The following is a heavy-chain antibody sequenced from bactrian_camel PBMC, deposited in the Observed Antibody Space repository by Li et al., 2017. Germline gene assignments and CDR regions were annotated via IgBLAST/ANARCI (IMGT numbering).Heavy chain of an antibody. CDR2: ISSSGDT. CDR1: GFTIDNPD. V-gene: IGHV3S55*01. CDR3: AAGIMTMDQVLRPSNHYY. Sequence: VQLVESGGGSVQAGGSLRLSCTESGFTIDNPDIGWYRQVAGTGTMCELVATISSSGDTMYADSVKDRFTISLDNAKKTVYLQVNSLKPEDTAMYYCAAGIMTMDQVLRPSNHYYWGQGTQVTVS. J-gene: IGHJ4*01. D-gene: IGHD3*01.